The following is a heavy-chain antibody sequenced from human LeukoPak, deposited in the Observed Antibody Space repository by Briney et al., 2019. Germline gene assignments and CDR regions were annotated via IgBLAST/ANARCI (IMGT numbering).Heavy chain of an antibody. D-gene: IGHD6-13*01. J-gene: IGHJ4*02. V-gene: IGHV3-7*01. Sequence: GGSLRLSCAASGFTFSNYWMSRVRQAPGKGLEWVANIKEDGSEKYYVDSVKGRFTISRDNARNSLYLQMNSLKAEDTAVYYCASGRQLGYWGQGTLVTVSS. CDR2: IKEDGSEK. CDR1: GFTFSNYW. CDR3: ASGRQLGY.